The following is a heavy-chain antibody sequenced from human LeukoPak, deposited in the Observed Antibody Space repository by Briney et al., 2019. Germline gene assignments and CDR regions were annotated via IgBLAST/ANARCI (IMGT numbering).Heavy chain of an antibody. CDR1: GFTFSSSA. D-gene: IGHD2-15*01. CDR3: AKQLGYCSDGSCYFPY. J-gene: IGHJ4*02. V-gene: IGHV3-23*01. CDR2: ISNNGGYT. Sequence: GGSLRLSCAASGFTFSSSAMSWVHQAPGKGLEWVSAISNNGGYTYYADSVQGRFTISRDNSKSTLCLQMNSLRAEDTAVYYCAKQLGYCSDGSCYFPYWGQGTLVTVSS.